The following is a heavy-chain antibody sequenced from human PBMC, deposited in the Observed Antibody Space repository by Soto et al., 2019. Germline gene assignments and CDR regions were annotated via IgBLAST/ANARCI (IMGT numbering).Heavy chain of an antibody. Sequence: QVQLQESGPGLVKPSETLSLTCTVSGGSISSYYWSWIRQPPGKGLEWIGYIYYSGSTNYNPSLKSRVTRSVDTSQYQFSLKLSSVTAADTAVYYCARGVVVVAAKGSIAFDIWGQGTMVTVSS. CDR1: GGSISSYY. J-gene: IGHJ3*02. CDR3: ARGVVVVAAKGSIAFDI. V-gene: IGHV4-59*01. CDR2: IYYSGST. D-gene: IGHD2-15*01.